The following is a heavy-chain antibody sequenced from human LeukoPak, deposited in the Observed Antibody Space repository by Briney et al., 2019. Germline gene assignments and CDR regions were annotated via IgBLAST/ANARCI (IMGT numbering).Heavy chain of an antibody. CDR2: INSDGSST. J-gene: IGHJ6*02. V-gene: IGHV3-74*01. D-gene: IGHD5-12*01. CDR1: GFTFSSYW. Sequence: GGSLRPSCAASGFTFSSYWMHWVRQAPGKGLVWVSRINSDGSSTSYADSVKGRFTISRDNAKNTLYLQMNSLRAEDTAVYYCARDPEKPGGYSGYDIAYYYGMDVWGQGTTVTVSS. CDR3: ARDPEKPGGYSGYDIAYYYGMDV.